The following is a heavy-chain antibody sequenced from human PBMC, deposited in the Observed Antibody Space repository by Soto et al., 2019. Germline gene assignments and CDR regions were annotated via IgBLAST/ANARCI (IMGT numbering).Heavy chain of an antibody. V-gene: IGHV3-53*01. CDR2: IYSDGST. D-gene: IGHD2-21*02. CDR1: GFTVSSTY. CDR3: ARGGLALCGGDCPWYFDL. Sequence: EVQLVESGGGLIQPGGSLRLSCAVSGFTVSSTYMSWVRQAPGKDLDWVSIIYSDGSTYYTDSVKGRFTISRDNSNNTLYLQMNSLRAEDTAVYSCARGGLALCGGDCPWYFDLWGRGTLVTVSS. J-gene: IGHJ2*01.